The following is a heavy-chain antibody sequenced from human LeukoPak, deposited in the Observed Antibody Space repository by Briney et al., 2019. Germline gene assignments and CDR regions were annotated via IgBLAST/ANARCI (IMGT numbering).Heavy chain of an antibody. CDR2: ISGSGDAR. J-gene: IGHJ4*02. D-gene: IGHD6-13*01. V-gene: IGHV3-11*01. Sequence: GGSLRLSCAASGFKFRDYYMGWIRQAPGKRLEWVSYISGSGDARPYADSVKGRFTVSRNNAIDSLYLQMDSLGAEDTAVYYCARIGTTVAAGTADYWGQGTQVTVSS. CDR1: GFKFRDYY. CDR3: ARIGTTVAAGTADY.